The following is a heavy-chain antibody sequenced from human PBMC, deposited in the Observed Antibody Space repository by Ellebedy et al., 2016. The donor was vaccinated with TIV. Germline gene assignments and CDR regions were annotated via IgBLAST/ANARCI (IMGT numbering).Heavy chain of an antibody. CDR2: INGGNGNT. D-gene: IGHD3-10*01. CDR1: GYTFTTYA. J-gene: IGHJ6*02. CDR3: ARVSPVSPITSDYYYYGMDV. V-gene: IGHV1-3*01. Sequence: ASVKVSCXASGYTFTTYAMNWVRQAPGQRLEWMGWINGGNGNTKYSQKFQGRVTITRDTSASTAYMELSSRRSEDTAVYYCARVSPVSPITSDYYYYGMDVWGQGTTVTVSS.